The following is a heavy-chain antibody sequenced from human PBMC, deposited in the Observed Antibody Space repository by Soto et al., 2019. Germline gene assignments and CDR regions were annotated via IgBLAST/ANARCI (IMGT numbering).Heavy chain of an antibody. J-gene: IGHJ4*02. CDR3: ARGLITGSQYSGGWYYFDS. D-gene: IGHD1-26*01. Sequence: QVQLQQSGAGLLKPSETLSLTCDVYGGSFSGYIWTWIRQTPGKGLQWIGPINHSGSANYNPSLRCRVTESVHTTTSQFSQELSSVPAADTAVYYCARGLITGSQYSGGWYYFDSWGQGTQVTVSS. CDR1: GGSFSGYI. V-gene: IGHV4-34*01. CDR2: INHSGSA.